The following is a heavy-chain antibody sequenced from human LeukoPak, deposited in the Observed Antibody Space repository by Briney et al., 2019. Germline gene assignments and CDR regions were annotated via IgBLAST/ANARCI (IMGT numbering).Heavy chain of an antibody. J-gene: IGHJ4*02. CDR3: AKAPTVLATTFDY. V-gene: IGHV3-30*18. CDR1: GFTFNNYG. D-gene: IGHD5-24*01. Sequence: PGRSLRLSSAASGFTFNNYGMHWVRQAPGKGLEWVAVTSNDGNKIHYADSVKGRFTIFRDNSRNTAYLQMNSLRAEDTAVYYCAKAPTVLATTFDYWGQGILVTVSS. CDR2: TSNDGNKI.